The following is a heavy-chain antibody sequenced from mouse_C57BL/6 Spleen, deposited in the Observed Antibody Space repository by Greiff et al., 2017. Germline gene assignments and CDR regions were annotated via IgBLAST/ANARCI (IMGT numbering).Heavy chain of an antibody. D-gene: IGHD1-1*01. Sequence: VQLQQSGPELVQPGASVKLSCTASGYAFRSSWMNWVKQRPGKGLEWIGRIYPGAGDTNYNGKFKGKATLTADKSSSTAYMQLSSLTSEDSAVYFCARSPYGSSYVCDYWGQGTTLTVSS. CDR1: GYAFRSSW. CDR2: IYPGAGDT. CDR3: ARSPYGSSYVCDY. J-gene: IGHJ2*01. V-gene: IGHV1-82*01.